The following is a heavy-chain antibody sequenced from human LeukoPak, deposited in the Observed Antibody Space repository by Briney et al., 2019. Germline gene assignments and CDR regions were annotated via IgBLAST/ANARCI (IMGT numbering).Heavy chain of an antibody. CDR2: INTYTGNP. CDR3: ARGYYDSSGYYSHWYFDL. V-gene: IGHV7-4-1*02. CDR1: GYTFTSYA. J-gene: IGHJ2*01. D-gene: IGHD3-22*01. Sequence: GASVKVSCKASGYTFTSYAMNWVRQAPGQGLEWMGWINTYTGNPTYAQGFTGRFVFSLDTSVSTAYLQISSLKAEDTAVYYCARGYYDSSGYYSHWYFDLWGRGTLVTVSS.